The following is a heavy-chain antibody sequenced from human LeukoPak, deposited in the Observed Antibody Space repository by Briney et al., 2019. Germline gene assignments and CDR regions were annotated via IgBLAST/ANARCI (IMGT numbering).Heavy chain of an antibody. J-gene: IGHJ5*02. CDR1: GGSISSSSYY. CDR2: IYYSGST. V-gene: IGHV4-39*02. CDR3: ARENIVVVPAANGTYWFDP. Sequence: SETLSLTCTVSGGSISSSSYYWGWIRQPPGKGLEWIGSIYYSGSTYYNPSLKSRVTISVDTSKNQFSLKLSSVTAADTAVYYCARENIVVVPAANGTYWFDPWGQGTLVTVSS. D-gene: IGHD2-2*01.